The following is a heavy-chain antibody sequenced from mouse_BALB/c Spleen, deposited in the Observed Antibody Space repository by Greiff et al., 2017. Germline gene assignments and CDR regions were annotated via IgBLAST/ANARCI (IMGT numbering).Heavy chain of an antibody. CDR1: GFTFTDYY. Sequence: EVNLVESGGGLVQPGGSLRLSCATSGFTFTDYYMSWVRQPPGKALEWLGFIRNKANGYTTEYSASVKGRFTISRDNSQSILYLQMNTLRAEDSATYYCARDIYFDYGGQGTTLTVSS. V-gene: IGHV7-3*02. J-gene: IGHJ2*01. CDR2: IRNKANGYTT. CDR3: ARDIYFDY.